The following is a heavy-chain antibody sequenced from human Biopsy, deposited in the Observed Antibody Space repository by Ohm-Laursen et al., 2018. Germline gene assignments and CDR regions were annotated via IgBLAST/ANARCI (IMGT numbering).Heavy chain of an antibody. V-gene: IGHV1-69*06. CDR3: ARFPLGAYDDSGSYRAVEHWYFDL. D-gene: IGHD3-22*01. Sequence: SSVKVSCKASGGTFTNHAVGWVRQAPGQGLEWVGSSIPLFNTANYADKFQGRVTLTADKSTTTAYMELSSLRSEDTAIYYCARFPLGAYDDSGSYRAVEHWYFDLWGRGALVTVSS. CDR1: GGTFTNHA. J-gene: IGHJ2*01. CDR2: SIPLFNTA.